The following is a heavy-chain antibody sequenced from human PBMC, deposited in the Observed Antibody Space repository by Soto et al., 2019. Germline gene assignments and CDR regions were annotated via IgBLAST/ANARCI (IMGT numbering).Heavy chain of an antibody. Sequence: SETLSLTCTVSGGSISSNSWSWIRQPPGKGLEWIGYIYYSGTTNYNPSLKSRVTISVDTSKNQFSLKLSPVTVADTAVYYCARETSRYCSGGSCYSGYDWFDPWGQGTLVTVSS. CDR1: GGSISSNS. D-gene: IGHD2-15*01. J-gene: IGHJ5*02. CDR3: ARETSRYCSGGSCYSGYDWFDP. V-gene: IGHV4-59*01. CDR2: IYYSGTT.